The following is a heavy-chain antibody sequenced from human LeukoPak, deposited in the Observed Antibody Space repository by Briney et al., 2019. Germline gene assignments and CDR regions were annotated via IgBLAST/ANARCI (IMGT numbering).Heavy chain of an antibody. CDR3: AKDRDIVVVPGGIRQGLDC. CDR2: ISYDGSNK. Sequence: PGGSLRLSCAASGFTFSSYGMHWVRQAPGKGLEWVAVISYDGSNKYYADSVKGRFTISRDNSKNTLYLQMNSLRAEDTSVYYCAKDRDIVVVPGGIRQGLDCWGQGTLVTVSS. CDR1: GFTFSSYG. D-gene: IGHD2-2*01. J-gene: IGHJ4*02. V-gene: IGHV3-30*18.